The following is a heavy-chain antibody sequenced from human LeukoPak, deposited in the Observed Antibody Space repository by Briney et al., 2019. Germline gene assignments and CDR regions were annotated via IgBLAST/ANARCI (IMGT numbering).Heavy chain of an antibody. V-gene: IGHV1-18*01. Sequence: ASVKGSCKASGYTFTSYGISWVRQAPGQGLEWMGWISAYNGNTNYAQKLQGRVTMTTDTSTSTAYMELRSLRSDDTAVYYCARDRIAARPDENWFDPWSQGTLVTVSS. CDR1: GYTFTSYG. J-gene: IGHJ5*02. CDR2: ISAYNGNT. CDR3: ARDRIAARPDENWFDP. D-gene: IGHD6-6*01.